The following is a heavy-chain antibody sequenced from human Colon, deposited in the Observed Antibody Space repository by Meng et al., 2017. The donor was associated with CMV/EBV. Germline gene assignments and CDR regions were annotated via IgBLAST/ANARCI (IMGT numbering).Heavy chain of an antibody. J-gene: IGHJ4*02. D-gene: IGHD2-2*02. V-gene: IGHV1-46*01. CDR2: INPSGSST. CDR1: TLTTYY. Sequence: TLTTYYMHWVRPAPGQGLEWMGMINPSGSSTNYAQKLQGRVTMTTDTSTSTAYMELRSLRSDDTAVYYCARDQGIVVVPAAIERFDYWGQGTLVTVSS. CDR3: ARDQGIVVVPAAIERFDY.